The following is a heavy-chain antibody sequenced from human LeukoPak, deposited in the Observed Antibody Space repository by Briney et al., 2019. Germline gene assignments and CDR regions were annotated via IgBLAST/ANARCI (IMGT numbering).Heavy chain of an antibody. Sequence: SGGSLRLSCVGYEFRFNSYWMHWVRQAPEKGLEWVSSIKYDGSATTFADSVKGRFSISTDSAKNTAYLQMNSLRVEDTAIYYCAMDINGDLFHVWGQGTLVTVSS. CDR3: AMDINGDLFHV. CDR1: EFRFNSYW. CDR2: IKYDGSAT. D-gene: IGHD2-2*03. J-gene: IGHJ4*02. V-gene: IGHV3-74*01.